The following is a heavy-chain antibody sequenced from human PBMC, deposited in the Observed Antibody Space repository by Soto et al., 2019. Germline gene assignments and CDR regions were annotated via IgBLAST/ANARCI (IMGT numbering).Heavy chain of an antibody. V-gene: IGHV3-74*01. Sequence: EVQLVESGGGLIQPGGSLRLSCAASGFTFSSYWMHWVRQAPGKGLVWVSRIDNDGSSTTYADSVKGRFTISRDNAKNTRYRQMNSLRAGATAVSSGAGGPAGGGGKLTGDYWGQGTLVTVSS. J-gene: IGHJ4*02. CDR1: GFTFSSYW. CDR2: IDNDGSST. D-gene: IGHD3-9*01. CDR3: AGGPAGGGGKLTGDY.